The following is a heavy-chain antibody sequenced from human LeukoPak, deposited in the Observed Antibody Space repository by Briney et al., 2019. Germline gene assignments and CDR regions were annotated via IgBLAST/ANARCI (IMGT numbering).Heavy chain of an antibody. CDR3: SREHYFYHMDG. CDR2: VNQGGTEK. J-gene: IGHJ6*03. Sequence: GGSLRLSCAASGFTFSSQWMGWVRQAPGKGLEWVANVNQGGTEKFYVDSVKGRFTISRDNAENSLYLPMNSLRVEDTAVYYCSREHYFYHMDGWGEGTTVTVSS. CDR1: GFTFSSQW. V-gene: IGHV3-7*01.